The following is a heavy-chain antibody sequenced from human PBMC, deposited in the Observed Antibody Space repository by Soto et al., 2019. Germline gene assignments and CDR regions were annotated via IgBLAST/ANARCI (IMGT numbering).Heavy chain of an antibody. CDR2: IGIGSSTT. J-gene: IGHJ3*01. Sequence: GGSLILSCAASGFTFSSYALSWVRQAPGKGLEWVSYIGIGSSTTYYADSVKGRFTISRDNAKNSLYLQMNSLRAEDTAVYYCARDQLYYNDISGRPLNAFDVWGQGTMVTVSS. CDR3: ARDQLYYNDISGRPLNAFDV. CDR1: GFTFSSYA. V-gene: IGHV3-48*01. D-gene: IGHD3-22*01.